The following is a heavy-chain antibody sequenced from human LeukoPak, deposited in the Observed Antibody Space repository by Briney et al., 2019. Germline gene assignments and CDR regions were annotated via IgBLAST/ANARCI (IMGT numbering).Heavy chain of an antibody. Sequence: GGSLRLSCAASGFTFTSYSMSWVRQAPGKGLEWVSGTSDRGDYTYYADSVKGRFTISRDNSKNTLYLQMNSLRAEDTALYFCAKKAQYNGNYPLDYWGQGTLVTVSP. CDR1: GFTFTSYS. CDR2: TSDRGDYT. D-gene: IGHD1-26*01. CDR3: AKKAQYNGNYPLDY. V-gene: IGHV3-23*01. J-gene: IGHJ4*02.